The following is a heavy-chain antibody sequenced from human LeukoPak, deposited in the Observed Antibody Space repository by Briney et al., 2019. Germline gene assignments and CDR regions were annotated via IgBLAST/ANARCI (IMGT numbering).Heavy chain of an antibody. CDR2: ISAYNGNT. CDR3: ARAIVVVAASDY. CDR1: GGTFSSYG. D-gene: IGHD2-15*01. V-gene: IGHV1-18*01. J-gene: IGHJ4*02. Sequence: ASVKVSCKASGGTFSSYGISWVRQAPGQGLEWMGWISAYNGNTNYAQKLQGRVTMTTDTSTSTAYMELRSLRSDDTAVYYCARAIVVVAASDYWGQGTLVTVSS.